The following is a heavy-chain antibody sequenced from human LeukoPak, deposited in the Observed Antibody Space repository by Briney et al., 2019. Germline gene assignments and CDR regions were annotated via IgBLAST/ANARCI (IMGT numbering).Heavy chain of an antibody. CDR1: GYTFTSYG. CDR3: ARVEYYGSGSYYNPY. V-gene: IGHV1-18*01. CDR2: ISGYNGNT. D-gene: IGHD3-10*01. Sequence: ASVKVSCKASGYTFTSYGISWVRQAPGQGLEWMGWISGYNGNTNYAQILQGRVTMTTDTSTSTAYMELRSLRSDDTAVYYCARVEYYGSGSYYNPYWGQGTLVTVSS. J-gene: IGHJ4*02.